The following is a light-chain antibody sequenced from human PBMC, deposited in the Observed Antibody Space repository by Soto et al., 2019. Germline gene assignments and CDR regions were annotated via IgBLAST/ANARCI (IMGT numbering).Light chain of an antibody. Sequence: QSVLTQPPSASGSPGQSVTISCTGTSSDVGGYNYVSWYQQHPGKAPKFMIYDVSNRPSGVSTRFSGSKSGNTASLTISGLQAEDEADYYCCSHAGSYTYVFGTGTKVTVL. J-gene: IGLJ1*01. CDR2: DVS. CDR3: CSHAGSYTYV. CDR1: SSDVGGYNY. V-gene: IGLV2-11*01.